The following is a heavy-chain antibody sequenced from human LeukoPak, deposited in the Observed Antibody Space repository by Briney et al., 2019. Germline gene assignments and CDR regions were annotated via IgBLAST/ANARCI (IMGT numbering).Heavy chain of an antibody. J-gene: IGHJ3*02. CDR1: DIIVMSNY. CDR2: IYNDGSA. CDR3: AIRGGPGSLDAFDI. D-gene: IGHD1-14*01. V-gene: IGHV3-53*01. Sequence: GALRLSCAASDIIVMSNYMTWVRQAPGKGLEWFSVIYNDGSAYYADSVRGRFTISRDTSKNTVYLQMNSLRAEDTAVYYCAIRGGPGSLDAFDIWGQGTMVTVSS.